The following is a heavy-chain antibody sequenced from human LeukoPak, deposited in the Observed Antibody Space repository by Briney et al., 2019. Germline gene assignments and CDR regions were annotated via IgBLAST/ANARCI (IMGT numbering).Heavy chain of an antibody. Sequence: PSETLSLTCTVSGDSISSRTSDFWGWIRQSPWKGLEWIAEISYIGTTFYNPSLESRVSISLDTSKNQFSLELSSVTAADTAVYYCARERLAMVRGVIPKEAWGWFDPWGQGTLVTVSS. D-gene: IGHD3-10*01. CDR3: ARERLAMVRGVIPKEAWGWFDP. J-gene: IGHJ5*02. CDR1: GDSISSRTSDF. CDR2: ISYIGTT. V-gene: IGHV4-39*07.